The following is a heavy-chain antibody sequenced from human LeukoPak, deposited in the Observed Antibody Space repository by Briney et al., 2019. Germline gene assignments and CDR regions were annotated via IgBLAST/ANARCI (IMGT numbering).Heavy chain of an antibody. Sequence: PGGSLRLSYAASGFTFSSYSIHWVRQAPGKGLEWVSSISSGGTFMYYADSVKGRFTISRDNAKKSVFLQMNSLRAEDSAVYYCAREPTGDYWGQGMLVTVSS. CDR2: ISSGGTFM. CDR1: GFTFSSYS. D-gene: IGHD1-1*01. J-gene: IGHJ4*02. CDR3: AREPTGDY. V-gene: IGHV3-21*01.